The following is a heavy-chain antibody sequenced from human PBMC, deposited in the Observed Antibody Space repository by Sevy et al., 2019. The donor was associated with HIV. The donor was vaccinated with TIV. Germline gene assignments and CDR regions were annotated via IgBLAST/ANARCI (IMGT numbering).Heavy chain of an antibody. CDR3: AGENAWGRGYS. D-gene: IGHD1-26*01. CDR1: GGSITSLY. CDR2: IYYNGHI. J-gene: IGHJ4*02. Sequence: KQSQTLSLTCTVSGGSITSLYWNWIRQPPGKGLEWIANIYYNGHINYNPSLKSRVTLSLDTSKNQFSLRLSSVTAADTAMYYCAGENAWGRGYSWGQGTLFTVSS. V-gene: IGHV4-59*08.